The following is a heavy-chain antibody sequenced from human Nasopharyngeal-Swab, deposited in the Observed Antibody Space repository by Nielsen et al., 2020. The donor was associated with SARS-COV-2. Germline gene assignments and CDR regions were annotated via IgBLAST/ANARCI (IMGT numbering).Heavy chain of an antibody. Sequence: PSVKVSCKASGGTFSSYAISWVRQAPGQGLEWMGGIIPIFGTANYAQKFQGRVTITADESTSTAYMELSSLRSEDTAVYYCARRPYSSSSGDYYYGMDVWGQGTTVTVSS. J-gene: IGHJ6*02. CDR1: GGTFSSYA. D-gene: IGHD6-6*01. V-gene: IGHV1-69*13. CDR2: IIPIFGTA. CDR3: ARRPYSSSSGDYYYGMDV.